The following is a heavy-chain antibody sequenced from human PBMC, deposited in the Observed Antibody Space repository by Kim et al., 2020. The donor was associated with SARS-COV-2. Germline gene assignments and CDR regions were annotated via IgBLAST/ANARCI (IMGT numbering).Heavy chain of an antibody. Sequence: SPSFQGHVTISADKSISTAYLQWSSLKASDTAMYYCARAPYNWNDVYFDLWGRGTLVTVSS. J-gene: IGHJ2*01. V-gene: IGHV5-10-1*01. CDR3: ARAPYNWNDVYFDL. D-gene: IGHD1-1*01.